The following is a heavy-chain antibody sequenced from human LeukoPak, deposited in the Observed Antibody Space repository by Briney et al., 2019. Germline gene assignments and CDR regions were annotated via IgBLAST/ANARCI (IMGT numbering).Heavy chain of an antibody. CDR1: GGTFSSYA. CDR3: ASGGQQLVRHYYYYYYMDV. D-gene: IGHD6-13*01. CDR2: IIPIFGTA. Sequence: SVKVSCKASGGTFSSYAISWVRQAPGQGLEWMGGIIPIFGTANYAQKFQGRVTITADKSTSTAYMELSSLRSEDTAVYYCASGGQQLVRHYYYYYYMDVWGKGTTVTVSS. V-gene: IGHV1-69*06. J-gene: IGHJ6*03.